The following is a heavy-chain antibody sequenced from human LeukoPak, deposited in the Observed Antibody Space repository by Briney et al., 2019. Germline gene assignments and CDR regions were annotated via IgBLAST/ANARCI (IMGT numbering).Heavy chain of an antibody. D-gene: IGHD4-17*01. J-gene: IGHJ4*02. CDR3: ARDYGDFRFDY. CDR1: RGTFSSYA. Sequence: ASVKVSCKASRGTFSSYAISWVRQAPGQGLEWMGRIIPIFGTANYAQKFQGRVTITTDESTSTAYMELSSLRSEDTAVYYCARDYGDFRFDYWGQGTLVTVSS. V-gene: IGHV1-69*05. CDR2: IIPIFGTA.